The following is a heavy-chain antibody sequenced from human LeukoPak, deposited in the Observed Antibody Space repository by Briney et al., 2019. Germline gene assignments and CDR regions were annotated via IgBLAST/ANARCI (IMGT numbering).Heavy chain of an antibody. Sequence: PSETLSLTCTVYGGSFSGYYWSWIRQPPGKGLEWIGEINHSGSTNYNPSLKSRVTISVDTSKNQFSLKLSSVTAADTAVYYCARGSTPPRYSGSPTGFAYWAKRSASRYSSSPTGFDYWGQGTLVTVSS. CDR1: GGSFSGYY. CDR3: ARGSTPPRYSGSPTGFAYWAKRSASRYSSSPTGFDY. J-gene: IGHJ4*02. CDR2: INHSGST. D-gene: IGHD6-13*01. V-gene: IGHV4-34*01.